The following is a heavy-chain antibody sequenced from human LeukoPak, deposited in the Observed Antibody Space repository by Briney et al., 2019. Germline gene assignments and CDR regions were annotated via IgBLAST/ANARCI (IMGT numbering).Heavy chain of an antibody. Sequence: GGSLRLSCAASGFTFSDYYMSWIRQAPGKGLEWVSYISSSSSTIYYADSVKGRFAISRDNAKNSLYLQMNSLRAEDTAVYYCAKVRYSGYDWPFDYWGQGTLVTVSS. CDR3: AKVRYSGYDWPFDY. CDR2: ISSSSSTI. CDR1: GFTFSDYY. V-gene: IGHV3-11*01. J-gene: IGHJ4*02. D-gene: IGHD5-12*01.